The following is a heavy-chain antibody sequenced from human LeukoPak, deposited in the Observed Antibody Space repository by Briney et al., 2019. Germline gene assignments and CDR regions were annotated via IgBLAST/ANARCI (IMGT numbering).Heavy chain of an antibody. Sequence: ASVKVSCNASGYTFTSYDINGVRQATGQGREWMGWMNPNRGNTGYAQKLQGGVTMTRNQSISTAYMELSSLRSEDTAVYYCARVRGGCSSTSCYRWFHPWGQGTLVTVSS. CDR3: ARVRGGCSSTSCYRWFHP. J-gene: IGHJ5*02. V-gene: IGHV1-8*01. CDR1: GYTFTSYD. D-gene: IGHD2-2*02. CDR2: MNPNRGNT.